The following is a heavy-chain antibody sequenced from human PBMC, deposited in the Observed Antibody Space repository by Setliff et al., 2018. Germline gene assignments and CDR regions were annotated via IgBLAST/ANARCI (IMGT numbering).Heavy chain of an antibody. CDR3: ARTYYHDSSGYYFPWRRVTYYYYYMDV. CDR1: GYTFTSYD. Sequence: ASVKVSCKASGYTFTSYDINWVRQATGQGLEWMGWMNPNSGNTGYAQKFQGRVTMTRNTSISAAYMELSSLRSEDTAVYYCARTYYHDSSGYYFPWRRVTYYYYYMDVWGKGTTVTVS. D-gene: IGHD3-22*01. J-gene: IGHJ6*03. CDR2: MNPNSGNT. V-gene: IGHV1-8*02.